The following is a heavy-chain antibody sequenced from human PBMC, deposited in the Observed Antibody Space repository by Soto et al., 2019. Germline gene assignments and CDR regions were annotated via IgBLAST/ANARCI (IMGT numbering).Heavy chain of an antibody. V-gene: IGHV4-59*01. Sequence: QVQLQESGPGLVKPSETLSLTCTVSGGSISSYYWSWIRQPPGKGLEWIGYIYYSGSTNYNPSLKSRVTISVDTSTMQFALKLSSETAADTAVYYCARSRTVTTFDPELQFDIWGQGTMVTVSS. CDR2: IYYSGST. CDR1: GGSISSYY. D-gene: IGHD4-17*01. CDR3: ARSRTVTTFDPELQFDI. J-gene: IGHJ3*02.